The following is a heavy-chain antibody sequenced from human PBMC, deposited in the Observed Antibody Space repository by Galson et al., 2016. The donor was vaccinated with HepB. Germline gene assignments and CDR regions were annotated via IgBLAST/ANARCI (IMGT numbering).Heavy chain of an antibody. CDR2: IWYDGSNK. V-gene: IGHV3-33*08. Sequence: SLRLSCAASGFTLGNYAMAWVRQAPGKGLEWVAGIWYDGSNKYYADSVKGRFTISRDNSKNTLYLQMNSLRAEDTAVYYCAREDPNVAVAALDYWGQGTLVTVSS. CDR3: AREDPNVAVAALDY. D-gene: IGHD6-19*01. CDR1: GFTLGNYA. J-gene: IGHJ4*02.